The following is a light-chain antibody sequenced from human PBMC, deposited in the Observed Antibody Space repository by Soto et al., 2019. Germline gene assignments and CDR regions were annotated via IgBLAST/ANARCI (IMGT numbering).Light chain of an antibody. Sequence: EVVMTQSPATLSVSPGERATLSCWASQSVSSNLAWYQQKPGQTPRLLIYGASTRATGIPARFSGSGSGTEFTLSISSLQSEDFAVYYCQQYNNWPETFGGGTKVEIK. CDR3: QQYNNWPET. V-gene: IGKV3-15*01. CDR2: GAS. CDR1: QSVSSN. J-gene: IGKJ4*01.